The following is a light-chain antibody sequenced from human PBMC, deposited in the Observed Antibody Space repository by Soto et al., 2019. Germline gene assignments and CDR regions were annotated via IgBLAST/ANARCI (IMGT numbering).Light chain of an antibody. CDR2: GAS. CDR3: QQYGSSPRVT. CDR1: QSVSSSY. J-gene: IGKJ4*01. V-gene: IGKV3-20*01. Sequence: EIVLTQSPGTLSLSPGERATLSCRASQSVSSSYLAWYQQKPGQAPRLLIYGASIRAPGIPDRFSGSGSGTDFTLTISRLEPEDFAVYYCQQYGSSPRVTFGGGTKVEIK.